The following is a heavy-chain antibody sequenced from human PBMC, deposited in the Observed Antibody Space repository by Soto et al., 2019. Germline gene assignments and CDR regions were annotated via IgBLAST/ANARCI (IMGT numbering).Heavy chain of an antibody. D-gene: IGHD3-3*01. Sequence: GGSLRLSCAASGFTSSSYAMSWVRQAPGKGLEWVSAISGSGGSTYYADSVKGRFTISRDNSKNTLYLQMNSLRAEDTAVYYCAKDDPYYDFWSGYYGMDVWGQGTTVTVS. V-gene: IGHV3-23*01. CDR2: ISGSGGST. CDR3: AKDDPYYDFWSGYYGMDV. J-gene: IGHJ6*02. CDR1: GFTSSSYA.